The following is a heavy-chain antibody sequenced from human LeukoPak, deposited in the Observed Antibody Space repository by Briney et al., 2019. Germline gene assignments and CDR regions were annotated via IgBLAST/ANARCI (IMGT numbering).Heavy chain of an antibody. V-gene: IGHV4-59*01. CDR2: VFYNGDT. CDR3: ARAGTSVIHY. J-gene: IGHJ4*02. CDR1: GGSINNYY. D-gene: IGHD4-17*01. Sequence: SETLSLTCTVSGGSINNYYWSWIRQPPGKGLEFIGYVFYNGDTNYNPSLKSRLTISVDTSENQFSLKLSSVTAADTAVYYCARAGTSVIHYWGQGTLVTVS.